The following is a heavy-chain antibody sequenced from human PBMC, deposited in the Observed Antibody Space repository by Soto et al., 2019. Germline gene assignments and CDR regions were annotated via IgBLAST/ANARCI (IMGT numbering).Heavy chain of an antibody. CDR3: DVRGWLSYRYFDY. Sequence: SETLSLTCTVSGGSISSGDYYWSWIRQPPGKGLEWIGYIYYSGSTYYNPSLKSRVTISVDTSKNQFSLKLSSVTAADTAVYYCDVRGWLSYRYFDYWGQGTLVSVSS. D-gene: IGHD3-3*01. J-gene: IGHJ4*02. CDR2: IYYSGST. V-gene: IGHV4-30-4*01. CDR1: GGSISSGDYY.